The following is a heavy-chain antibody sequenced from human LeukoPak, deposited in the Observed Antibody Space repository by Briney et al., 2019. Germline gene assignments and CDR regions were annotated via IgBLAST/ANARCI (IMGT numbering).Heavy chain of an antibody. D-gene: IGHD3-10*01. V-gene: IGHV3-66*04. CDR3: ASQGGFGDY. Sequence: PGGSLRLSCAASGFTFSTSAMNWVRQAPGKGLEWVSVIYSGGSTYYADSVKGRFTISRDNSKNTLYLQMNSLRAEDTAVYYCASQGGFGDYWGQGTLVTVSS. J-gene: IGHJ4*02. CDR2: IYSGGST. CDR1: GFTFSTSA.